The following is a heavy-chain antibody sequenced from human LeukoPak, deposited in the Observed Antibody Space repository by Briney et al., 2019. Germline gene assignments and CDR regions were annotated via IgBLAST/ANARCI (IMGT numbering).Heavy chain of an antibody. CDR2: INSDGSST. D-gene: IGHD3-16*01. Sequence: GESLRLSCAASGFTFSSYWMHWVRQAPGKGLVWVSRINSDGSSTSYADSVKGRFTISRDNAKNSLYLQMNSLRAEDTAVYYCGRDLALLGGVMIGIYFDYWGQGTLVTVSS. CDR3: GRDLALLGGVMIGIYFDY. V-gene: IGHV3-74*01. CDR1: GFTFSSYW. J-gene: IGHJ4*02.